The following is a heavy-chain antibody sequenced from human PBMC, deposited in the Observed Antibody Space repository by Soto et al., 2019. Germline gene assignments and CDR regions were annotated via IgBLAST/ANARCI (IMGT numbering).Heavy chain of an antibody. J-gene: IGHJ6*02. CDR1: GYTFAGYY. Sequence: ASVKVSCKASGYTFAGYYMHWVRQAPGQGLEWMGWINPNRGGTNYAQKFQGWVTMTRDTSISTAYMELSRLRSDDTAVYYCARDMAHSGYDFWSGYLWKPVNYGMDVWGQGTTVTVSS. D-gene: IGHD3-3*01. CDR2: INPNRGGT. V-gene: IGHV1-2*04. CDR3: ARDMAHSGYDFWSGYLWKPVNYGMDV.